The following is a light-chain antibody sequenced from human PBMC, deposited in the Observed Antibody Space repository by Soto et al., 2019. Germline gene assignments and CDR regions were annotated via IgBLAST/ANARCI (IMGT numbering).Light chain of an antibody. Sequence: DIVMTQTPVALSVTPGQPASISCKSSQSLVHSDGRTYLFWYLQKPGQAPKLLINWASTRESGVPDRFSGSGSGTDFTLTISSLQAEDVAVYYCHQYYSSPLTFGGGTKVEIK. CDR3: HQYYSSPLT. CDR1: QSLVHSDGRTY. V-gene: IGKV4-1*01. CDR2: WAS. J-gene: IGKJ4*01.